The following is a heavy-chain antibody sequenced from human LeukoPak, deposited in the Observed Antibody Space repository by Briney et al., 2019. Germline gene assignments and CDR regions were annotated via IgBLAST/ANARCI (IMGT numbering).Heavy chain of an antibody. V-gene: IGHV1-69*01. D-gene: IGHD3-10*01. CDR1: GGTFSSYA. Sequence: SVKVSCKASGGTFSSYAISWVRQAPGQGLEWMGGIIPIFGTANYAQKFQGRVTITADESTSTAYMELSSLRSEDTAVYYCARDAPPVVRGVIRWFDPWGQGTLVTVSS. CDR2: IIPIFGTA. CDR3: ARDAPPVVRGVIRWFDP. J-gene: IGHJ5*02.